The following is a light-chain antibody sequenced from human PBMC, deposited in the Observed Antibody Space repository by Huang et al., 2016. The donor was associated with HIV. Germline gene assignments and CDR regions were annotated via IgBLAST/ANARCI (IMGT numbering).Light chain of an antibody. CDR1: QSVFKN. CDR3: QQYNTSPRT. CDR2: GSS. J-gene: IGKJ1*01. V-gene: IGKV3-15*01. Sequence: ENLMTQSPSTLYVSPGESATLSCRASQSVFKNLAWYQQKPGQAPKLLSYGSSTRAAGIPASVSGSGSGTDFTLTISSLQSEDFAVYYCQQYNTSPRTFGQGTKVEV.